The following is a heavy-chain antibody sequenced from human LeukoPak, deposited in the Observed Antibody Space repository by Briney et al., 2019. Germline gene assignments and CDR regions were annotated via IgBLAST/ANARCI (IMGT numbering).Heavy chain of an antibody. CDR2: ISPGGGTT. CDR1: GFAFGSEA. V-gene: IGHV3-23*01. J-gene: IGHJ1*01. D-gene: IGHD3-22*01. CDR3: AKTRSYYDSSGYSD. Sequence: PGGSLRLSCAVSGFAFGSEAMSWVRQSPARGLEWVASISPGGGTTYYADSVKGRFTISRDNSKNTLYLQMNSLRAEDTAVYYCAKTRSYYDSSGYSDWGQGTLVTVSS.